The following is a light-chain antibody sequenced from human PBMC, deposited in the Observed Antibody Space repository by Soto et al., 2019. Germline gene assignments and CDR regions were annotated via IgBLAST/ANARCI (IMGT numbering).Light chain of an antibody. CDR1: QSVSSK. CDR3: QQYSNWPLT. CDR2: DAS. V-gene: IGKV3-15*01. Sequence: EVVMTQSPATLSVSPGERATLSCRASQSVSSKLAWYQQKPGQAPRLLIYDASTRATGIPARFTGSASGTEFTLTITSLQSEEFAVYYCQQYSNWPLTFGGGTKVEIK. J-gene: IGKJ4*01.